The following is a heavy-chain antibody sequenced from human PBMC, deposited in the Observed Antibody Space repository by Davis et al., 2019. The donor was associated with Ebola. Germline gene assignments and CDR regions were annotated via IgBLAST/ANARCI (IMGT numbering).Heavy chain of an antibody. V-gene: IGHV3-73*01. CDR2: IRSKANSYAT. D-gene: IGHD6-19*01. CDR1: GFTFSGSA. Sequence: GESLKISCAASGFTFSGSAMHWVRQASGKGLEWVGRIRSKANSYATAYAASAKGRFTISRDDSKNTAYLQMNSLKTEDTAVYYCEVAVAGTGYMDVWGQGTTVTVSS. CDR3: EVAVAGTGYMDV. J-gene: IGHJ6*02.